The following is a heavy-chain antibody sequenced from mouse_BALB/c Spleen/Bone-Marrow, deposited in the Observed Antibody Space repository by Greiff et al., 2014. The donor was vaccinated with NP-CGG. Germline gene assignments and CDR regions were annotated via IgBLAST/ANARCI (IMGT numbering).Heavy chain of an antibody. Sequence: EVMLVESGGDLVKPGGSLKLSCAASGFTFSSYGFFWVRQTPDKRLEWVATISNGGTFTYYPDSVKGRFTISRDNAKNTLYLQMRSLKSEDTAMYYCSRRQSGNYAMDYWGQGTSVTVSS. CDR1: GFTFSSYG. CDR2: ISNGGTFT. V-gene: IGHV5-6*02. CDR3: SRRQSGNYAMDY. J-gene: IGHJ4*01.